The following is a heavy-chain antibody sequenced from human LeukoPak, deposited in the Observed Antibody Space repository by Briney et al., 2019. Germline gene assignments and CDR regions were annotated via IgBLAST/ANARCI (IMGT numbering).Heavy chain of an antibody. CDR3: ARARDGYNLVDY. CDR1: GGSISSYY. CDR2: IYYSGST. V-gene: IGHV4-59*01. Sequence: SETLSLTCTVSGGSISSYYWSWIRQPPGKGLEWIGYIYYSGSTNYNPSLKSRVTISVDTSKNQFSLKLSSVTAADTAVYYYARARDGYNLVDYWGQGTLVTVSS. D-gene: IGHD5-24*01. J-gene: IGHJ4*02.